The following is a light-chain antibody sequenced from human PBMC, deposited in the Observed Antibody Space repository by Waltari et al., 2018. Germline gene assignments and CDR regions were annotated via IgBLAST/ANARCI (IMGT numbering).Light chain of an antibody. V-gene: IGKV3-20*01. J-gene: IGKJ4*01. CDR1: PTVRTNY. Sequence: IVLTQSPGTLSLSPGERATLYCRASPTVRTNYLAWYQQKPGQAPTLLIYGASSSATGIPDRFSGRWSGTDFSRTISSLEPGDFAVYYCQQYYISPLTFGGGTKVEIK. CDR3: QQYYISPLT. CDR2: GAS.